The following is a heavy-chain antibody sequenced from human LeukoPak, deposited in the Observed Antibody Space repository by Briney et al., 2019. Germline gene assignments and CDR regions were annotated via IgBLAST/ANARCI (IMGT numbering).Heavy chain of an antibody. J-gene: IGHJ5*02. CDR3: ARAGYSSGWFELPINWFDP. Sequence: ASVEVSCKASGYTFNSFGISWVRQAPGQRLEWMGWISAYNGNTNYAQKLQGRVTMTTDTSTSTAYMELRSLRSEDTAVYYCARAGYSSGWFELPINWFDPWGQGTLVTVSS. D-gene: IGHD6-19*01. V-gene: IGHV1-18*01. CDR1: GYTFNSFG. CDR2: ISAYNGNT.